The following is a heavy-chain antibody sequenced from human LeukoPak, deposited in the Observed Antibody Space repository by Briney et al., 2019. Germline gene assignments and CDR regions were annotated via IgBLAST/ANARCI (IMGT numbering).Heavy chain of an antibody. J-gene: IGHJ3*02. CDR3: ARVVHIVVVTAIRVDAFDI. V-gene: IGHV3-30*03. Sequence: PGRSLRLSCAASGFTFSSYGMHWVRQAPGKGLEWVAVISYDGSNKYYADSVKGRFTISRDNSKNTLYLQMNSLRAEDTAVYYCARVVHIVVVTAIRVDAFDIWGQGTMVTVSS. CDR1: GFTFSSYG. CDR2: ISYDGSNK. D-gene: IGHD2-21*02.